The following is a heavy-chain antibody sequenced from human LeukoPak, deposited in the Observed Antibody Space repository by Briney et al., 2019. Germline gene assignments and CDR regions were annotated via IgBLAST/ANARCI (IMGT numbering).Heavy chain of an antibody. J-gene: IGHJ4*02. D-gene: IGHD3-3*01. V-gene: IGHV3-23*01. CDR1: GFPFSTYG. CDR2: ISGSGGST. CDR3: AKDSRITIFGVVIYYFDN. Sequence: GGSLRLSCAASGFPFSTYGMGWVRQAPGKGLEWVSAISGSGGSTYYADSVKGRFTISRDNSKNTLYLQMNSLKVEDTAVYYCAKDSRITIFGVVIYYFDNWGQGTLVTVSS.